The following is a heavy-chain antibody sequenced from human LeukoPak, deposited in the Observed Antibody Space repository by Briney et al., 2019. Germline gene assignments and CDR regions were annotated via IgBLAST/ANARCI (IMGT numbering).Heavy chain of an antibody. CDR3: ARGPSVAAHLDY. Sequence: SETLSLTCAVSGGSISSNNWWSWVRQPPGKGLEWIGVIYHHGATNYNPSLKSRVTLSVDKSKNQFSLELSSVTAADTAVYYCARGPSVAAHLDYWGQGTLVTVST. CDR2: IYHHGAT. V-gene: IGHV4-4*02. J-gene: IGHJ4*02. D-gene: IGHD5-12*01. CDR1: GGSISSNNW.